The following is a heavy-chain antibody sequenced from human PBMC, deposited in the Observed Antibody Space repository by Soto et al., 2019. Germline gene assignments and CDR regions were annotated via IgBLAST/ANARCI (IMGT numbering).Heavy chain of an antibody. V-gene: IGHV1-69*13. D-gene: IGHD3-16*02. CDR2: IIPIFGTA. CDR3: ARGLNDYVWGSYRPDAFDI. Sequence: SVKVSCKASGGTFSSYAISWVRQAPGQGLEWMGGIIPIFGTANYAQKFQGRVTITADESTSTAYMELSSLRSEDTAVYYCARGLNDYVWGSYRPDAFDIWGQGTMVTVS. J-gene: IGHJ3*02. CDR1: GGTFSSYA.